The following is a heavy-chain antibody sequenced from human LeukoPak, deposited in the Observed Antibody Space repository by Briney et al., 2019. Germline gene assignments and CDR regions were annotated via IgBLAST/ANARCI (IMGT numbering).Heavy chain of an antibody. CDR2: FDPEDGET. D-gene: IGHD7-27*01. CDR3: ATAPNPLTAERYFDY. J-gene: IGHJ4*02. CDR1: GYTLTELS. Sequence: ASVKVSCKVSGYTLTELSMHWVRQAPGKGLEWMGGFDPEDGETIYAQKFQGRVTMTEDTSTDTAYMELSSLRSEDTAVYYCATAPNPLTAERYFDYWGQGTLVTVSS. V-gene: IGHV1-24*01.